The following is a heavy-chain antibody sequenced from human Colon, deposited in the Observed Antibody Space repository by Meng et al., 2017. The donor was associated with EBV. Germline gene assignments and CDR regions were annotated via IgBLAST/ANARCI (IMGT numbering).Heavy chain of an antibody. J-gene: IGHJ4*02. CDR3: ARVSSGWDYFDY. D-gene: IGHD6-19*01. CDR1: GGSVSRVGYY. V-gene: IGHV4-31*03. Sequence: QVHLQDSGRGRVKPSQTLSRTCTVPGGSVSRVGYYWTWIRQHPGKGLEWFGHIYYSGSTFYNPSLKRRVIISIDTSKNQFSLNLRSVTAADTAVYYCARVSSGWDYFDYWGQGTLVTVSS. CDR2: IYYSGST.